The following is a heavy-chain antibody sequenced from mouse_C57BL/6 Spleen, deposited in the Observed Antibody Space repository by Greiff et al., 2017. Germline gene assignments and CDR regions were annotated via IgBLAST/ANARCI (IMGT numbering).Heavy chain of an antibody. CDR2: INPSSGYT. V-gene: IGHV1-4*01. J-gene: IGHJ4*01. Sequence: VQLQQSGAELARPGASVKMSCKASGYTFTSYTMHWVKQRPGQGLEWIGYINPSSGYTKYNQKFKDKATLTADKSSSTAYMQLSSLTSEDSAVYYCARGILRNYAMDYWGQGTSVTVSS. CDR3: ARGILRNYAMDY. CDR1: GYTFTSYT. D-gene: IGHD1-1*01.